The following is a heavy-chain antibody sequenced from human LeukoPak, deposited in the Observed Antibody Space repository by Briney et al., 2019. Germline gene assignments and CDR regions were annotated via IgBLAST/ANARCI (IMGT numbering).Heavy chain of an antibody. J-gene: IGHJ4*02. V-gene: IGHV3-23*01. Sequence: GGSLRLSCAASGLTFSNYAMNWVRQAPGKGLEWVSVISGNADSTYYADSVKGRFTISRDNSKNTLYLQMNSLRAEDTAVYYCASGVVATVDYWGQGTLVTVSS. D-gene: IGHD5-12*01. CDR3: ASGVVATVDY. CDR1: GLTFSNYA. CDR2: ISGNADST.